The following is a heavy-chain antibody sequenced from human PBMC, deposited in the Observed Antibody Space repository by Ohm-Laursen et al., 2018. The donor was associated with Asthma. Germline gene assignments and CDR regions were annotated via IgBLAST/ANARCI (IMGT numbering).Heavy chain of an antibody. CDR3: ARAAGTTIYYYGMDV. D-gene: IGHD1-7*01. CDR2: IYYSGST. J-gene: IGHJ6*02. CDR1: GGSISSGDYY. V-gene: IGHV4-30-4*01. Sequence: SQTLSLTCTVSGGSISSGDYYWSWIRQPPGKGLEWIGYIYYSGSTYYNPSLKSRVTISVDTSKNQFSLKLSSVTAADTAVYYCARAAGTTIYYYGMDVWGQGTTVTVSS.